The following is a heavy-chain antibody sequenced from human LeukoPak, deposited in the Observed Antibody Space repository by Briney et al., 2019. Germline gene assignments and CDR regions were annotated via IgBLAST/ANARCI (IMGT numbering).Heavy chain of an antibody. J-gene: IGHJ3*02. CDR2: IYYSGST. Sequence: PSETLSLTCTVSGGSISSSSYYWGWIRQPPGKGLEWIGSIYYSGSTYYNPSLKSRVTISVDTSKNQFSLKLSSVTAADTAVYYCARRRGYCSSTSCYPDAFDIWGQGTMVTVSS. V-gene: IGHV4-39*01. CDR3: ARRRGYCSSTSCYPDAFDI. D-gene: IGHD2-2*01. CDR1: GGSISSSSYY.